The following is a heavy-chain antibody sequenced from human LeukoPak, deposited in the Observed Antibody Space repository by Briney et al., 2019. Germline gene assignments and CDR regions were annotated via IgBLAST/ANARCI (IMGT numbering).Heavy chain of an antibody. CDR3: ARDSYYDSSGYWAYDY. CDR2: INPNSGGT. Sequence: ASVKVSCKASGYTFTGYYMHWVRQAPGQGLEWMGWINPNSGGTNYAQKFQGRVTMTRDTSISKAYMELSRLRSDDKAVYYCARDSYYDSSGYWAYDYWGQGTLVTVSS. J-gene: IGHJ4*02. CDR1: GYTFTGYY. V-gene: IGHV1-2*02. D-gene: IGHD3-22*01.